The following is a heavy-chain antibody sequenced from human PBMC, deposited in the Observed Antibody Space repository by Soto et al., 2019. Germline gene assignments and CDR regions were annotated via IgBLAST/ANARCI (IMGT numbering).Heavy chain of an antibody. CDR3: ARLPYYYDSSGDAFDI. CDR1: GYSFTSYW. CDR2: IDPSDSYT. J-gene: IGHJ3*02. D-gene: IGHD3-22*01. V-gene: IGHV5-10-1*01. Sequence: GESLKISCKGSGYSFTSYWISWVRQMPGKGLEWMGRIDPSDSYTNYSPSFQGHVTISADKSISTAYLQWSSLKASDTAMYYCARLPYYYDSSGDAFDIWGQGTMVTVSS.